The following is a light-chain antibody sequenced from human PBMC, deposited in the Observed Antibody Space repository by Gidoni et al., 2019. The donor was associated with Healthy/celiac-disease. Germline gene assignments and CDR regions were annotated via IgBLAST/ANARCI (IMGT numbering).Light chain of an antibody. V-gene: IGLV2-23*01. CDR2: EGS. Sequence: QSALTQPASVSGSPGQSITISCTGTSIDVGSYNVVSWYQQHPGKAPKLMIYEGSKRPSGVANLFSGSKSGNTASLTISGLQAEDEADYYCCSYAGSSTPKWVFGGGTKLTVL. CDR3: CSYAGSSTPKWV. CDR1: SIDVGSYNV. J-gene: IGLJ3*02.